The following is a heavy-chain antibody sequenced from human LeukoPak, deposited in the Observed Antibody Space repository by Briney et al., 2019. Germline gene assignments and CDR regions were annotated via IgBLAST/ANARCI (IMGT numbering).Heavy chain of an antibody. V-gene: IGHV3-7*04. CDR2: IKQDGSET. J-gene: IGHJ4*02. D-gene: IGHD5-24*01. CDR3: ARETEMANLDY. Sequence: GGSLRLSCAASGFTFSSYWMTWVRQAPEKGLEWVANIKQDGSETYYVDSVKGRFTISRDNAKKSLYLQMNSLRAEDTAVYYCARETEMANLDYWGQGTLVTVSS. CDR1: GFTFSSYW.